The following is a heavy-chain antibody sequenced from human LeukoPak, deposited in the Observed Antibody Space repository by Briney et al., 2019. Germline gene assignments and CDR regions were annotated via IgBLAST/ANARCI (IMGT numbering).Heavy chain of an antibody. CDR2: IIPIFGTA. J-gene: IGHJ5*02. CDR1: GFIFTNHY. Sequence: GASVKVSCKTSGFIFTNHYIHWVRQAPGQGLEWMGGIIPIFGTANYAQKFQGRVTITTDESTSTAYMELSSLRSEDTAVYYCARARGCSSTSCYGWFDPWGQGTLVTVSS. CDR3: ARARGCSSTSCYGWFDP. V-gene: IGHV1-69*05. D-gene: IGHD2-2*01.